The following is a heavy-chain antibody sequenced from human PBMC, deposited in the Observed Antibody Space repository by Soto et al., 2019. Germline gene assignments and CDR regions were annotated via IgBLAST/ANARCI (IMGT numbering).Heavy chain of an antibody. CDR1: GGSISSSSYY. D-gene: IGHD3-22*01. J-gene: IGHJ4*02. CDR3: ARRYYYDSSGYYGY. Sequence: PSETLSLTCTVSGGSISSSSYYWGCIRQPPGKGLGWIGSIYYSGSTYYNPSLKSRVTISVDTSKNQFSLKLSSVTAADTAVYYCARRYYYDSSGYYGYWGQGTLVTVSS. CDR2: IYYSGST. V-gene: IGHV4-39*01.